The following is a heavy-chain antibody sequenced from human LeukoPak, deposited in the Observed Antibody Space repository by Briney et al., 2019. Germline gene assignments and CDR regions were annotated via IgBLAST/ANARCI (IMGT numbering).Heavy chain of an antibody. V-gene: IGHV3-7*01. CDR3: ARDLMEVA. Sequence: PGGSLRLSCAASGFTFGTYVVSWVRQAPGKGLEWVANIKPDGSETYYVDSVEGRFTISRDNAKKSLYLQMNSLRAEDTAVYYCARDLMEVAWGQGTLVTVSS. CDR1: GFTFGTYV. D-gene: IGHD2-8*01. J-gene: IGHJ5*02. CDR2: IKPDGSET.